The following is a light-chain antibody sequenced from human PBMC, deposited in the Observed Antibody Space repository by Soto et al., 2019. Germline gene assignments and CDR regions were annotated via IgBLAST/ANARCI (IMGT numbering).Light chain of an antibody. CDR3: SSYAGSYTFYV. J-gene: IGLJ1*01. Sequence: QSVLPQPRSVSGSPGQSVTLSCTGTSSDVGGYNYVSWSQLHPGKAPKVMIYDVSKRPSGVPDRFSGSKSGNTASLTISGLQAEDEAEYYCSSYAGSYTFYVFGTGTKVTVL. V-gene: IGLV2-11*01. CDR2: DVS. CDR1: SSDVGGYNY.